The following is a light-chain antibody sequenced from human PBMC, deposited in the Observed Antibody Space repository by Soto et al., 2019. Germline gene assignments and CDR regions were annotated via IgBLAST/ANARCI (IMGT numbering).Light chain of an antibody. J-gene: IGLJ1*01. CDR1: SSDVGSYNL. Sequence: QSVLTQPASVSGSPGQSITISCTGTSSDVGSYNLVSWYQQHPGKAPKLMIYEGSKRPSGVSNRFSGSKSGNTASLPISGLQAEDDADYYCCSYAGSSISYVFGTGTKVTVL. CDR2: EGS. CDR3: CSYAGSSISYV. V-gene: IGLV2-23*01.